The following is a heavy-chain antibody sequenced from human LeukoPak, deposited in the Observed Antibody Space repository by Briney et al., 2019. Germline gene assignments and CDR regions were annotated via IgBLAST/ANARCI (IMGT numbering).Heavy chain of an antibody. CDR1: GGTFSSYA. CDR3: AGSWYGPSPGNLDY. J-gene: IGHJ4*02. D-gene: IGHD6-13*01. Sequence: ASVKVSCKASGGTFSSYAISWVRQVPGQGLEWMGGIIPIFGTANYAQKFQGRVTITTDESTSTAYMELSSLRSEDTAVYYCAGSWYGPSPGNLDYWGQGTLVTVSS. CDR2: IIPIFGTA. V-gene: IGHV1-69*05.